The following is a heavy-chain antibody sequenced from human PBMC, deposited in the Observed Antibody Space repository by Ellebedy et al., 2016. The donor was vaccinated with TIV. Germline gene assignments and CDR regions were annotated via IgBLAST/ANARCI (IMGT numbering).Heavy chain of an antibody. CDR3: ARVVQYYGSGSNNWFDP. J-gene: IGHJ5*02. V-gene: IGHV1-69*06. Sequence: SVKVSXXTSGYTFTSSAITWVRQAPGQGLEWMGGIIPIFGTANYAQKFQGRVTITADKSTSTAYMELSSLRSEDTAVYYCARVVQYYGSGSNNWFDPWGQGTLVTVSS. D-gene: IGHD3-10*01. CDR2: IIPIFGTA. CDR1: GYTFTSSA.